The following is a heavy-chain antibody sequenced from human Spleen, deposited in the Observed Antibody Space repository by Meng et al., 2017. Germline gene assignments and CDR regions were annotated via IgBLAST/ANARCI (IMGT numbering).Heavy chain of an antibody. D-gene: IGHD3-22*01. CDR2: ISAYNGDT. CDR3: ARGGAASYYDSSGYYFDSFDV. Sequence: ASVKVSCKASGGTFSSYTISWVRQAPGQGLEWMGWISAYNGDTSYAQNLQGRVTMTTDTSTRTAYMELRSLRSDDTAVYYCARGGAASYYDSSGYYFDSFDVWGQGTMVTVSS. CDR1: GGTFSSYT. V-gene: IGHV1-18*01. J-gene: IGHJ3*01.